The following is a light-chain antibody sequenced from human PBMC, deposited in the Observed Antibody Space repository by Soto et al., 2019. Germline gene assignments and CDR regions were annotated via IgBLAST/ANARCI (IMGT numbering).Light chain of an antibody. Sequence: QSVLTQSSSASASLGSSVKLTCTLSSGHTTYIIAWHQQQPGKAPRYLMKVEGSGSYSRGSGVPDRFSGSSSGADRYLIISNLQSDDEADYYCETCDNNPSGVFGGGTKLTVL. CDR2: VEGSGSY. CDR3: ETCDNNPSGV. J-gene: IGLJ2*01. V-gene: IGLV4-60*03. CDR1: SGHTTYI.